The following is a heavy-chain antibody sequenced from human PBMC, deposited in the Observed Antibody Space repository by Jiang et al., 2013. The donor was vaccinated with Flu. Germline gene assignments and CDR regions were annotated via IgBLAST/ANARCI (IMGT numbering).Heavy chain of an antibody. D-gene: IGHD2/OR15-2a*01. CDR1: GGSISSYY. CDR2: IYTSGSSNHNS. Sequence: SGSGLVKPSETLSLTCTVSGGSISSYYWNWIRQPAGKALEWIGRIYTSGSSNHNSNYNSSLKSRVTMSVDTSKNQFSLRLSSVTAADTAVYYCAREQLGSPPVLVGYYMDVWGKGDHGHRLL. CDR3: AREQLGSPPVLVGYYMDV. V-gene: IGHV4-4*07. J-gene: IGHJ6*03.